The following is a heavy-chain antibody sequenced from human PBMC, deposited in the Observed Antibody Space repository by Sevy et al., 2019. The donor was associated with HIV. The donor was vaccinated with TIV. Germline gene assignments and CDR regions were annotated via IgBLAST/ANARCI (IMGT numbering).Heavy chain of an antibody. Sequence: GGSLRLSCAVSGIIFTTSGMHWVRQAPGKGLEWVAVISYDGRNKFYGDSVKGRFTISRDNFKNILYLQMNSLRAEDTAVYYCAKDFTGYNGMDVWGQGTMVTVSS. CDR3: AKDFTGYNGMDV. V-gene: IGHV3-30*18. CDR1: GIIFTTSG. J-gene: IGHJ6*02. CDR2: ISYDGRNK. D-gene: IGHD3-9*01.